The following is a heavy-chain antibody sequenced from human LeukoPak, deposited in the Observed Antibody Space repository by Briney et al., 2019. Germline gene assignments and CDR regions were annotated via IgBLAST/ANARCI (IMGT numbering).Heavy chain of an antibody. CDR1: GFTFSSYA. CDR2: ISGSGDST. V-gene: IGHV3-23*01. J-gene: IGHJ4*02. D-gene: IGHD5-24*01. CDR3: ARDGEMATISFDFDY. Sequence: GGSLRLSCAASGFTFSSYAMSWVRQAPGKGLEWVSAISGSGDSTFYADSVKGRFTISRDNSKNTLYLQMNSLRAEDTAVYYCARDGEMATISFDFDYWGQGTLVTVSS.